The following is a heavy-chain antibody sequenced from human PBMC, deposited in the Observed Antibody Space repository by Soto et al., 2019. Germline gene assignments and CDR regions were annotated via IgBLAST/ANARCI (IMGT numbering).Heavy chain of an antibody. CDR3: ARDSQSGY. CDR2: INPLNGNT. D-gene: IGHD2-15*01. V-gene: IGHV1-18*01. CDR1: GYTFINYG. J-gene: IGHJ4*02. Sequence: QPQLVQSGPEVKKSGASVKVSCKASGYTFINYGVSWVRQAPGQGLEWMGWINPLNGNTNYTQKFQGRITMTTDTSTNTAYMEVRSLRSDDTAVFYCARDSQSGYWGQGTLVSVSS.